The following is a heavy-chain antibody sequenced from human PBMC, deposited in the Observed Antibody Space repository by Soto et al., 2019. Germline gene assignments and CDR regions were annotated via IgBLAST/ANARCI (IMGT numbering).Heavy chain of an antibody. J-gene: IGHJ4*02. CDR1: GFTFSSYA. CDR3: AKRSFQLGLPFDY. Sequence: EVQVLESGGGLVQPGGSLRLSCVASGFTFSSYAMSWVRQAPGKGLEWVSFVSGSGGSTDYADSVKGRFTISRDNSKSTLYLQLNSLRAEDTAMYYCAKRSFQLGLPFDYWCQGTLVTGSS. D-gene: IGHD6-13*01. CDR2: VSGSGGST. V-gene: IGHV3-23*01.